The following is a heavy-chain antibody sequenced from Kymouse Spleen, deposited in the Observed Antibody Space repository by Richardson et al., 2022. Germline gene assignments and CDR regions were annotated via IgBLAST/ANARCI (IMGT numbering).Heavy chain of an antibody. CDR2: IYYSGST. CDR3: ARCYRGSVYYYYYGMDV. D-gene: IGHD4-11,IGHD2-15*01,IGHD4-11*01. CDR1: GGSISSSSYY. V-gene: IGHV4-39*01. Sequence: QLQLQESGPGLVKPSETLSLTCTVSGGSISSSSYYWGWIRQPPGKGLEWIGSIYYSGSTYYNPSLKSRVTISVDTSKNQFSLKLSSVTAADTAVYYCARCYRGSVYYYYYGMDVWGQGTTVTVSS. J-gene: IGHJ6*02.